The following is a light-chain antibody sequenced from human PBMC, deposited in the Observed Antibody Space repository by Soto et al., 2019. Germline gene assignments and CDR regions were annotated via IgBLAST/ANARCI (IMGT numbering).Light chain of an antibody. J-gene: IGKJ1*01. CDR2: GAA. CDR3: HQYHMWPSWT. Sequence: DIVMTQSPATLSVSPGETASLSCRASREVSTNVVWYQHKPVQSPRVLVYGAAVRANGVPDSFSGSGYGTEFVLTISGLEADDLSVYYCHQYHMWPSWTFGQGTKVEMK. V-gene: IGKV3-15*01. CDR1: REVSTN.